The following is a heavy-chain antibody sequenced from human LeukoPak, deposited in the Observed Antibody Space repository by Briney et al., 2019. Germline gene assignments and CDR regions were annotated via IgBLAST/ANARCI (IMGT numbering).Heavy chain of an antibody. CDR3: AWSQYSGLGDY. D-gene: IGHD2-15*01. J-gene: IGHJ4*02. CDR1: GYTLTELS. CDR2: INPSGGST. V-gene: IGHV1-46*01. Sequence: ASVKVSCKVSGYTLTELSMHWVRQAPGQGLEWMGIINPSGGSTSYAQKFQGRVTMTRDTSTSTVYMELSSLRSEDTAVYYCAWSQYSGLGDYWGQGTLVTVSS.